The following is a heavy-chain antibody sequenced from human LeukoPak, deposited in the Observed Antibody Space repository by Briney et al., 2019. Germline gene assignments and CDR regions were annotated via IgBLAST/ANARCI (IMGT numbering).Heavy chain of an antibody. CDR3: AREIVSSVAGNFDY. Sequence: GGSLRLSCAASGFTLSSYEMNWVRQAPGKGLEWVSYISSSASTRTYADSVKGRFTISRDNGKNSLYLEMNSLRAEDTAVYHCAREIVSSVAGNFDYWGQGTLVTVSS. J-gene: IGHJ4*02. D-gene: IGHD6-19*01. CDR2: ISSSASTR. CDR1: GFTLSSYE. V-gene: IGHV3-48*03.